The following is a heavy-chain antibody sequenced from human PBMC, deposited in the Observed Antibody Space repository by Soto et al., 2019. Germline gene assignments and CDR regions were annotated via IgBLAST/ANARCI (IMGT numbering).Heavy chain of an antibody. D-gene: IGHD4-17*01. CDR2: ISYDGSNK. V-gene: IGHV3-30*18. CDR3: AKAAQSAVTDAFDI. Sequence: GGSLRLSCAASGFTFSSYGMHWVRQAPGKGLEWVAVISYDGSNKYYADSVKGRFTISRDNSKNTLYLQMNSLRAEDTAVYYCAKAAQSAVTDAFDIWGQGTMVTVSS. J-gene: IGHJ3*02. CDR1: GFTFSSYG.